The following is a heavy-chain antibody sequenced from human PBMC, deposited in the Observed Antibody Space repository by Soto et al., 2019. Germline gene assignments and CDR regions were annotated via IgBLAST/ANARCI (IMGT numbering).Heavy chain of an antibody. J-gene: IGHJ5*02. Sequence: QPGGSLRLSCAASGFTFSSYAMSWVRQAPGKGLEWVSAISGSGGSTYYADSVKDRFTISRDNSKNTLYLQMNSLRAEDTAVYYCAKPSMGATKYNWFDPWGQGTLVTVSS. V-gene: IGHV3-23*01. D-gene: IGHD1-26*01. CDR3: AKPSMGATKYNWFDP. CDR1: GFTFSSYA. CDR2: ISGSGGST.